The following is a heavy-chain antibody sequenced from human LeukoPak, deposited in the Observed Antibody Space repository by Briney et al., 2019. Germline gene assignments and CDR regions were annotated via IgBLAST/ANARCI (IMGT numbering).Heavy chain of an antibody. Sequence: ASVKVSCKSSGGTFSTYDFNWVRQAPGRGLEWMGEIKPVFGTATYAERFQDRVTITADKSTSTVYLELSSLRLDDTAMYYCARETMGAAVNNAFAAWGQGTLVSVSS. D-gene: IGHD1-26*01. CDR1: GGTFSTYD. J-gene: IGHJ3*01. V-gene: IGHV1-69*06. CDR3: ARETMGAAVNNAFAA. CDR2: IKPVFGTA.